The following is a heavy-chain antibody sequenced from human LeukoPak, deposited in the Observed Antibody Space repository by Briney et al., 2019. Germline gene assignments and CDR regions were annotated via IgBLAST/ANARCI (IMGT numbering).Heavy chain of an antibody. D-gene: IGHD2-21*01. Sequence: SETLSLTCTVSGGSLSSGGYYWSWIRQHPGKGLEWIGYIYYSGSTYYNPSLKSRVTISVDTSKNQFSLKLSSVTAADTAVYYCAREIALEYYFDYWGQGTLVTVSS. CDR1: GGSLSSGGYY. J-gene: IGHJ4*02. V-gene: IGHV4-31*03. CDR3: AREIALEYYFDY. CDR2: IYYSGST.